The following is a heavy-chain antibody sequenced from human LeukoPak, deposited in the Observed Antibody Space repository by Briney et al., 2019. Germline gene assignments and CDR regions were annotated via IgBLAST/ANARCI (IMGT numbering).Heavy chain of an antibody. CDR1: GVSISSSSYY. V-gene: IGHV4-39*07. J-gene: IGHJ4*02. D-gene: IGHD1-26*01. CDR2: MYSSGST. Sequence: SETLSLTCTVSGVSISSSSYYWGWIRQPPGKGLEWIASMYSSGSTYYNPSLKSRVTISVDTSKNQFSLKLSSVTAADTAVYYCARIGEEWELSMWGQGTLVTVSS. CDR3: ARIGEEWELSM.